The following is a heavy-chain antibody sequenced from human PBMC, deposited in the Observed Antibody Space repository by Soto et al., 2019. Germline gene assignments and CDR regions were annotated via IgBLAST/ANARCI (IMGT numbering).Heavy chain of an antibody. CDR3: GRREGSVPGRLQTRIRHHYMDV. Sequence: PSETLSLTCTVSGGSISSYYWSWIRQPPGKGLEWIGYIYYSGSTNYNPSLKSRVTISVDTSKNQFSLKLSSVTAADTAVYYCGRREGSVPGRLQTRIRHHYMDVGGKGTTVTFPS. D-gene: IGHD5-18*01. CDR2: IYYSGST. CDR1: GGSISSYY. V-gene: IGHV4-59*08. J-gene: IGHJ6*03.